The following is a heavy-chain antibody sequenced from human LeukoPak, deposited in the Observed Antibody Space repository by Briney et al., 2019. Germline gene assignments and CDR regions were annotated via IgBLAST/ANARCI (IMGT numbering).Heavy chain of an antibody. CDR3: VRLSSTYDAFDI. CDR1: GFILSGYD. V-gene: IGHV3-13*01. Sequence: PGGSLRLSCAASGFILSGYDMHWVRQATGKGLEWVSGVGPGGDTFYPDSLRGRFSISRQNAKSSLYLQMDSLRVEDTAVYYCVRLSSTYDAFDIWGQGTLVTVSS. J-gene: IGHJ3*02. D-gene: IGHD6-13*01. CDR2: VGPGGDT.